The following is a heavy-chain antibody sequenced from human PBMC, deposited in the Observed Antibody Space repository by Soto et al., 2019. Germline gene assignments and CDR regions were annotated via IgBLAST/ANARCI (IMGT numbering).Heavy chain of an antibody. J-gene: IGHJ5*01. CDR2: ISWNSGYV. V-gene: IGHV3-9*01. CDR1: GFTFDDDA. CDR3: TKGFGVATVSYSWFDS. Sequence: LRRSCAASGFTFDDDAMHWVRQAPGKGLEWVSGISWNSGYVGYADSVKGRFTISRDNAKNSLYLQMNTLRAEDTALYYCTKGFGVATVSYSWFDSCCQGTLVTVS. D-gene: IGHD3-3*01.